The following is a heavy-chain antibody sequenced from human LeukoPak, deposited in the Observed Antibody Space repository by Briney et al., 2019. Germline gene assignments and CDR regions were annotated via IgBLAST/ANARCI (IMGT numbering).Heavy chain of an antibody. J-gene: IGHJ4*02. CDR2: VNPNSGHT. CDR1: GYTLTSYD. D-gene: IGHD2-15*01. V-gene: IGHV1-8*01. Sequence: ASVKVSCKASGYTLTSYDVNWVRQATGQGLEWMGWVNPNSGHTGYAQKFQGRVTMTTNTSISTAYMELSSLRSEDTAVYYCARGAPGSYCSGGSCPYFDYWGQGTLVSVSS. CDR3: ARGAPGSYCSGGSCPYFDY.